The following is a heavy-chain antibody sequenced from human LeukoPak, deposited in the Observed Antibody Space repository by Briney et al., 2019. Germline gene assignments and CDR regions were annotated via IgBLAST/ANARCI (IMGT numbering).Heavy chain of an antibody. V-gene: IGHV1-2*02. CDR3: ARDQGSTSCYSCYYCGMDV. CDR1: GYTFTGYY. Sequence: ASVKVSCKASGYTFTGYYMHWVRQAPGQGLEWMGWINPNSGGTNYAQKFQGRVTMTRDTSISTAYMELSRLRSDDTAVYYCARDQGSTSCYSCYYCGMDVWGQGTTVTVSS. CDR2: INPNSGGT. J-gene: IGHJ6*02. D-gene: IGHD2-2*02.